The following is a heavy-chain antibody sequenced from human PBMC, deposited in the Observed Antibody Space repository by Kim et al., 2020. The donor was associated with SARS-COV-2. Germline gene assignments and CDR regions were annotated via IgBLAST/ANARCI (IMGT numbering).Heavy chain of an antibody. CDR1: GFTVSSNY. CDR2: IYSGGST. J-gene: IGHJ6*02. CDR3: ATRLEDGSGRDYYYYGMDV. V-gene: IGHV3-66*01. D-gene: IGHD3-10*01. Sequence: GGSLRLSCAASGFTVSSNYMSWVRQAPGKGLEWVSVIYSGGSTYYADSVKGRFTISRDNSKNTLYLQMNSLRAEDTAVYYCATRLEDGSGRDYYYYGMDVWGQGTTVTVSS.